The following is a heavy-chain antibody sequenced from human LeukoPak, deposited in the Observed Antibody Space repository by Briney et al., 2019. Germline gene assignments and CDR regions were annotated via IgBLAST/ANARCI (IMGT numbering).Heavy chain of an antibody. V-gene: IGHV3-7*01. CDR2: IKQDGSEK. J-gene: IGHJ4*02. CDR3: ARDSHSYYDILTGPETLYYFDY. Sequence: PGGSLRLSCAASGFTFSTYWMSWVRQAPGKGLEWVANIKQDGSEKYYVDSVKGRFTISRDNAKNSLYLQMNSLRAEDTAVYYCARDSHSYYDILTGPETLYYFDYWGQGTLVTVSS. D-gene: IGHD3-9*01. CDR1: GFTFSTYW.